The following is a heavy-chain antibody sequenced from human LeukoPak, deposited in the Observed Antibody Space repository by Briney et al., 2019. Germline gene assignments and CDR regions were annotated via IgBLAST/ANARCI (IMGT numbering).Heavy chain of an antibody. CDR2: ISGSGGST. Sequence: GGSLRLSCAASGFTFSSYGMSWVRQAPGKGLEWVSAISGSGGSTYYADSVKGRFTISRDNSKNTLYLQMNSLKTEDTAVYYCTTDRRRDLDYWGQGTLVTVSS. J-gene: IGHJ4*02. D-gene: IGHD5-24*01. V-gene: IGHV3-23*01. CDR1: GFTFSSYG. CDR3: TTDRRRDLDY.